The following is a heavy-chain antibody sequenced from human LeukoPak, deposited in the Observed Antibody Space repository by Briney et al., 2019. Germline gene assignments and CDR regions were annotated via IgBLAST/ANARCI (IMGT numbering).Heavy chain of an antibody. CDR1: GGSFSGYY. D-gene: IGHD5-24*01. Sequence: PSETLSLTCAVYGGSFSGYYWSWIRQPPGKGLEWIGSMYYSGSTYYNPSLKSRLTISVDTSKNQFSLKLSSVTAADTAVYYCAGEMATIYSDAFDIWGQGTMVTVSS. V-gene: IGHV4-34*01. CDR3: AGEMATIYSDAFDI. J-gene: IGHJ3*02. CDR2: MYYSGST.